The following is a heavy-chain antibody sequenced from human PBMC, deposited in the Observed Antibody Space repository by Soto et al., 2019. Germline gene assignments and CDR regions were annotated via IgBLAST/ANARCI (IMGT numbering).Heavy chain of an antibody. CDR3: ASSTIFGVVEYYYYMDV. D-gene: IGHD3-3*01. CDR1: GLTFSSYW. V-gene: IGHV3-7*01. CDR2: IKQDGSEK. J-gene: IGHJ6*03. Sequence: EVQLVESGGGLVQPGESLRLSCVASGLTFSSYWMSWVRQAPGKGLEWVANIKQDGSEKWYVDSVKGRFTNSRDNAKNSLYLQMNSLRAVDTAVYYCASSTIFGVVEYYYYMDVWGKGTTVTVSS.